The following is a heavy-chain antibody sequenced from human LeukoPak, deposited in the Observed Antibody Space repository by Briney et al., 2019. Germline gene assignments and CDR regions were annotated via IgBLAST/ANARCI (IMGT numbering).Heavy chain of an antibody. CDR3: ARLEDYYDSSGYYRPLGY. CDR1: GFTFDDYA. Sequence: QAGGSLRLSCAASGFTFDDYAMHWVRQAPGKGLEWVSGISWNSGSIGYADSVKGRFTISRDNAKNSLYLQMNSLRSDDTAVYYCARLEDYYDSSGYYRPLGYWGQGTLVTVSS. CDR2: ISWNSGSI. V-gene: IGHV3-9*01. D-gene: IGHD3-22*01. J-gene: IGHJ4*02.